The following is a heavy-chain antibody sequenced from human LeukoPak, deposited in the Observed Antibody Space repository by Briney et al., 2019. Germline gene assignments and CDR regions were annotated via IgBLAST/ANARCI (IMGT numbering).Heavy chain of an antibody. CDR1: GYTFTSYY. V-gene: IGHV1-46*01. CDR3: ARGWGYYYYMDV. CDR2: INPSGGRT. J-gene: IGHJ6*03. Sequence: ASVKVSCKASGYTFTSYYMHWVRQAPGQGLEWMGIINPSGGRTSYAQKFQGRVSMTRDMSTSTVYMELSSLRSEDTAVYYCARGWGYYYYMDVWGKGTTVTVSS. D-gene: IGHD3-16*01.